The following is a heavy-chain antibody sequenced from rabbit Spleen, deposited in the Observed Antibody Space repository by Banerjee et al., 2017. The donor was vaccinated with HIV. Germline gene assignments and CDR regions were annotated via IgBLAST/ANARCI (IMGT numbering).Heavy chain of an antibody. CDR3: ARDLVAVIGWNFSL. CDR2: INTATGKA. CDR1: GFSYSSGYD. D-gene: IGHD1-1*01. Sequence: VESGGGLVKPGASLTLICTASGFSYSSGYDMCWVRQAPGKGLEWIACINTATGKAVYASWAKGRFTISKTSSTTVTLQMTSLTAAGTATYFCARDLVAVIGWNFSLWGPGTLVTVS. J-gene: IGHJ4*01. V-gene: IGHV1S40*01.